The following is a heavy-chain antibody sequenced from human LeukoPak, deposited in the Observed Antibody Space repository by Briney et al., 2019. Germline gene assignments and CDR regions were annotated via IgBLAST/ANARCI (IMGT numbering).Heavy chain of an antibody. D-gene: IGHD7-27*01. CDR3: TKSPKWGSLFDY. CDR1: GFTFGDYT. CDR2: IRSKAYGGTT. J-gene: IGHJ4*02. V-gene: IGHV3-49*04. Sequence: GGSLRLSCTASGFTFGDYTMSWVRQAPGEGLEWVGFIRSKAYGGTTEYAASVKGRFTISRDDSKSIAYLQMNSLKTEDTAVYYCTKSPKWGSLFDYWGQGTLVTVSS.